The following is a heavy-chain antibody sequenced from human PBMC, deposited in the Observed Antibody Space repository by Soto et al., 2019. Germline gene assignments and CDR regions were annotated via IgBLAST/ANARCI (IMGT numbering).Heavy chain of an antibody. CDR3: AKGGYYSLFDI. D-gene: IGHD3-16*01. Sequence: GGSLRLSCVASGFPFRSYAMSWVRQTPGKGLEWVSGISGSGGRTYYADSVKGRFTISRDNSNNTLSLQMHILRVEDTAVYFCAKGGYYSLFDIWGQGTMVTVSS. J-gene: IGHJ3*02. CDR2: ISGSGGRT. CDR1: GFPFRSYA. V-gene: IGHV3-23*01.